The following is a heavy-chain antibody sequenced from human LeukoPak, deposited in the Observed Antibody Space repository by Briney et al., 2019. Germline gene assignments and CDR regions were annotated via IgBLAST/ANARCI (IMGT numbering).Heavy chain of an antibody. CDR2: ISGSGGST. V-gene: IGHV3-23*01. Sequence: GGSLRLSCAASGFTFSNSAMSWVRQAPGKGLEWVSAISGSGGSTYYADSVKGRFTISRDNSKNRLYLQMNSLRAEDTAIYYCAKRPRGNYLDPFDYWGQGTLVTVSS. J-gene: IGHJ4*02. D-gene: IGHD3-10*01. CDR1: GFTFSNSA. CDR3: AKRPRGNYLDPFDY.